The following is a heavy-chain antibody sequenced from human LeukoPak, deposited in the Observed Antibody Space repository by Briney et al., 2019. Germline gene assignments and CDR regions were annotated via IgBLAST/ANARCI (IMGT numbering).Heavy chain of an antibody. CDR3: ARDKDGEQQLVPDY. J-gene: IGHJ4*02. CDR1: GFTFSSYA. V-gene: IGHV3-33*08. CDR2: IWYDGSNK. Sequence: GGSLRLSCAASGFTFSSYAMSWVRQAPGKGLEWVAVIWYDGSNKYYADSVKGRFTISRDNSKNTLYLQMNSLRAEDTAVYYCARDKDGEQQLVPDYWGQGTLVTVSS. D-gene: IGHD6-13*01.